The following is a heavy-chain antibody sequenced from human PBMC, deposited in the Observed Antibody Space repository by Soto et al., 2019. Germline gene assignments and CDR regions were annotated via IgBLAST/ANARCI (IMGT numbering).Heavy chain of an antibody. V-gene: IGHV1-18*01. CDR3: VMVDNYVTPTPQDV. CDR2: ISPYTGNT. D-gene: IGHD3-16*01. Sequence: QVQLVQSGDEVKKPGASVKVSCKASGYIFVNYGIAWVRQAPGQGLEWMGWISPYTGNTHSATKVQGRLTMTTDTTTSTAYMDLGSLTSDDTSVYYCVMVDNYVTPTPQDVWGQGTTVTVSS. CDR1: GYIFVNYG. J-gene: IGHJ6*02.